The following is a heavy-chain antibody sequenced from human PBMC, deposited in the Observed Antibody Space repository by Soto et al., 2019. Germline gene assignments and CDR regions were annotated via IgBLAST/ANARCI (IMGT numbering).Heavy chain of an antibody. CDR3: ARDRDDYGSGNYYNRIDF. V-gene: IGHV1-69*01. CDR1: GGIFSTYA. Sequence: QVQLVQSGAEVKKPGSSVKVSCKASGGIFSTYAISWLRQAPGQGLEWMGGIIPIFGTPTYAQRFQGRVTITADESTCTAYMELSRLRSEDTAVYYCARDRDDYGSGNYYNRIDFWGQGPLVTVSS. J-gene: IGHJ4*02. CDR2: IIPIFGTP. D-gene: IGHD3-10*01.